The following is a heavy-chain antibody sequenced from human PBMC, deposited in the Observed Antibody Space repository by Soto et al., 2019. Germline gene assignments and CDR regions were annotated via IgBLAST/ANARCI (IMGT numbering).Heavy chain of an antibody. D-gene: IGHD3-22*01. CDR3: AKDWRHTYDTESLDL. CDR2: ISFDGSNK. V-gene: IGHV3-30*18. J-gene: IGHJ4*03. CDR1: EFAFSSFG. Sequence: FMSLSCSAAEFAFSSFGMECFMKTKCKGLEVVAFISFDGSNKYYADSVKGRFTISRDNSKNTLYLQMDSLSTEDTAVYFCAKDWRHTYDTESLDLWGQGTMVTVSS.